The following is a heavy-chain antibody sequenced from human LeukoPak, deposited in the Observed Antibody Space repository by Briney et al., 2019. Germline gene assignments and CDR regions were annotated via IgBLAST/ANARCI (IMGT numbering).Heavy chain of an antibody. J-gene: IGHJ4*02. Sequence: PSETLSLTCTISGGSINSGDYYWSWIRQPPGKGLEWIGYIYYSGSTYYNPSLQSRVTISVDTSKNQFSLKLSSVTAADTAVYYCARASYLYYDSSGYYYFDYWGQGTLVTVSS. V-gene: IGHV4-30-4*01. CDR3: ARASYLYYDSSGYYYFDY. D-gene: IGHD3-22*01. CDR1: GGSINSGDYY. CDR2: IYYSGST.